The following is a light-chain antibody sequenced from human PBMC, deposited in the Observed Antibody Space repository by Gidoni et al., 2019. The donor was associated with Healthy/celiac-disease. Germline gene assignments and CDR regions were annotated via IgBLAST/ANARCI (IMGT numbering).Light chain of an antibody. Sequence: SSELTQDPAVSVALGQTVRITCQGDSRRTYYASWYQQKPGQAPGLVIYGKNNRPSGIPDRFSGSSSGNTASLTITGTQADDEADYYCNSRDSSGNNWVFGGGTKLTVL. J-gene: IGLJ3*02. CDR2: GKN. V-gene: IGLV3-19*01. CDR3: NSRDSSGNNWV. CDR1: SRRTYY.